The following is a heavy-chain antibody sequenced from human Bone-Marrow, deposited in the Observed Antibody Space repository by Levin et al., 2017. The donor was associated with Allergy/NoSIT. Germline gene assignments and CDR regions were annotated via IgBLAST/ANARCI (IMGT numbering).Heavy chain of an antibody. CDR1: GDRVSSNSAA. CDR2: TYYRSKWYN. Sequence: TSQTLSLTCAISGDRVSSNSAAWNWIRQSPSRGLEWLGRTYYRSKWYNDYAVSVKSRITINPDTSKNQFSLQVNSVTPEDTAVYDCARDRGSSYGATFDYWGQGTLVTVSS. D-gene: IGHD5-18*01. V-gene: IGHV6-1*01. CDR3: ARDRGSSYGATFDY. J-gene: IGHJ4*02.